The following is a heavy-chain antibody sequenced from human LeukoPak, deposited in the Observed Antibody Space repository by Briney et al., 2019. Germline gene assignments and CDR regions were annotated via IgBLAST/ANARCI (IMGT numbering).Heavy chain of an antibody. CDR1: GGTFSSYA. V-gene: IGHV1-69*04. J-gene: IGHJ4*02. CDR2: IIPILGIA. CDR3: ARVRRDGYNYASGDDY. Sequence: SVKVSCKASGGTFSSYAISWVRQAPGQGLEWMGRIIPILGIANYAQKFRGRVTITADKSTSTAYMELSSLRSEDTAVCYCARVRRDGYNYASGDDYWGQGTLVTVSS. D-gene: IGHD5-24*01.